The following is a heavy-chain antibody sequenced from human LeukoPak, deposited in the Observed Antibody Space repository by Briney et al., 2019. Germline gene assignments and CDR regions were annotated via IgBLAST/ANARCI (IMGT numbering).Heavy chain of an antibody. J-gene: IGHJ5*02. CDR2: ISSSSSYI. CDR3: AREEMVRGVKGNWFDP. CDR1: GFTVSSNY. V-gene: IGHV3-21*01. Sequence: GGSLRLSCAASGFTVSSNYMSWVRQAPGKGLEWVSSISSSSSYIYYADSVKGRFTISRDNAKNSLYLQMNSLRAEDTAVYYCAREEMVRGVKGNWFDPWGQGTLVTVSS. D-gene: IGHD3-10*01.